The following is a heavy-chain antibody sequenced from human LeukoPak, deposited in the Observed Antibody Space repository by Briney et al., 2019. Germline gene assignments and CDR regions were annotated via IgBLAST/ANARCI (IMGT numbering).Heavy chain of an antibody. D-gene: IGHD1-1*01. J-gene: IGHJ4*02. CDR2: ISSNGGST. CDR1: GFTFSSYA. CDR3: VKDLLVGTTGY. V-gene: IGHV3-64D*06. Sequence: PGGSLRLSCAASGFTFSSYAMHWVRQAPGKGLEYVSAISSNGGSTYYADSVKGRFTISRDNSKNTLYLQMSSLRAEDTAVYHCVKDLLVGTTGYWGQGTLVTVSS.